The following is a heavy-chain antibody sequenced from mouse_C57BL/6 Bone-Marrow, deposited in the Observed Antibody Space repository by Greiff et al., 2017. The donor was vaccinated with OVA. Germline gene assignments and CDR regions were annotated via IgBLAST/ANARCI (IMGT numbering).Heavy chain of an antibody. J-gene: IGHJ3*01. V-gene: IGHV7-3*01. D-gene: IGHD1-1*01. Sequence: EVKLMESGGGLVQPGGSLSLSCAASGFTFTDYYMSWVRQPPGKALEWLGFIRNKANGYTTEYSASVKGRFTISRDNSQSILYLQMNALRAEDSATYYCASDYYGSSRGFAYWGQGTLVTVSA. CDR3: ASDYYGSSRGFAY. CDR2: IRNKANGYTT. CDR1: GFTFTDYY.